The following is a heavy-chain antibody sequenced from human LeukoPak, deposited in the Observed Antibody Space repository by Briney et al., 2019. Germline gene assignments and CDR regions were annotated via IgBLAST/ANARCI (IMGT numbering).Heavy chain of an antibody. D-gene: IGHD2-15*01. Sequence: ASVKVSCKASGYTFTDYFIHWVRQAPGQGLEWMGRINPNSGGINYAQKFQDRVTMTRDTSINTAYMELSRLRSDDTAVYYCARIWLKKGGYCSGGYCYFDYWGQGTLVTVSS. V-gene: IGHV1-2*06. CDR1: GYTFTDYF. CDR2: INPNSGGI. CDR3: ARIWLKKGGYCSGGYCYFDY. J-gene: IGHJ4*02.